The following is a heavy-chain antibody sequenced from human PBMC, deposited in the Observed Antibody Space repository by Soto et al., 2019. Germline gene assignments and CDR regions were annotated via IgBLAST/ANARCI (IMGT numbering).Heavy chain of an antibody. CDR1: GFTSSNYA. CDR3: ARDHSSGWYGLEF. J-gene: IGHJ1*01. CDR2: ISHDGAHK. Sequence: GGSLRLSCVASGFTSSNYAMHWVRQAPGKGLEWVAIISHDGAHKYDADSVKGRFTVSRDNSKNTHYLEMNNLRPDDTAVYYCARDHSSGWYGLEFWGQGTLVTVPS. V-gene: IGHV3-30-3*01. D-gene: IGHD6-19*01.